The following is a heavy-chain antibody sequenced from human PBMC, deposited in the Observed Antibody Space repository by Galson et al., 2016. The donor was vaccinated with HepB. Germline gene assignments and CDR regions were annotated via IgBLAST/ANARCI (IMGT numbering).Heavy chain of an antibody. D-gene: IGHD6-19*01. CDR2: ISGSGTST. J-gene: IGHJ4*02. CDR3: GRDGTGPSSAWGIADY. Sequence: SLRLSCAASGFTFSSYAMSWVRQAPGKGLEWVSVISGSGTSTYHADSVKGRFTILRDDSKNTLFLQMNSLVAEDTAVYYCGRDGTGPSSAWGIADYWGQGTLVTVSS. V-gene: IGHV3-23*01. CDR1: GFTFSSYA.